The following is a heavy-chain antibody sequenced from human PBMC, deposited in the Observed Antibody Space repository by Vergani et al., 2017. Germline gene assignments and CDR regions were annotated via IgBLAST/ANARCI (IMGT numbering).Heavy chain of an antibody. D-gene: IGHD3-10*01. J-gene: IGHJ3*02. CDR2: ISSSSSYT. Sequence: QVQLVESGGGLVKPGGSLRLSCAASGFTFSDYYMSWIRQAPGKGLEWVSYISSSSSYTNYADSVKGRFTISRDNAKNSLYLQMNSLRAEDTAVYYCAKGVWFGETSLCAFDIWGQGTMVTVSS. CDR3: AKGVWFGETSLCAFDI. CDR1: GFTFSDYY. V-gene: IGHV3-11*05.